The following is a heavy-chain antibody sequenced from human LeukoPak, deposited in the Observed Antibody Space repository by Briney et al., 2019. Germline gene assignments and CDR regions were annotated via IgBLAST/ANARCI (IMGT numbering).Heavy chain of an antibody. CDR3: ARDSANGSSWYFDY. J-gene: IGHJ4*02. CDR1: GGSISSSSYY. Sequence: PSETLSLTCTVSGGSISSSSYYWGWIRQPPGKGLEWIGSIYYSGSTYYNPSLKSRVTISVDTSKNQFSLKLSSVTAADTAVYYCARDSANGSSWYFDYWGQGNLVTVSS. D-gene: IGHD6-13*01. CDR2: IYYSGST. V-gene: IGHV4-39*02.